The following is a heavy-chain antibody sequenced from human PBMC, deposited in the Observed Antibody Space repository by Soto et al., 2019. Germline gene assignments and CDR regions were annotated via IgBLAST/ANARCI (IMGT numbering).Heavy chain of an antibody. CDR3: ARATPDIVATIPFDY. V-gene: IGHV1-3*01. J-gene: IGHJ4*02. D-gene: IGHD5-12*01. CDR2: INAGNGNT. Sequence: ASVKVSCKASGYTFTSYAMHWVRQAPGQRLEWMGWINAGNGNTKYSQKFQGRVTITRDTSASTAYMELSSLRSEDTAVYYCARATPDIVATIPFDYWGQGTLVTVSS. CDR1: GYTFTSYA.